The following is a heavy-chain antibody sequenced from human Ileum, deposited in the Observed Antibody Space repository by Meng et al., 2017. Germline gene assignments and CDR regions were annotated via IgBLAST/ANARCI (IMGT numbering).Heavy chain of an antibody. CDR3: ARGRHCSSTTCYLSDS. CDR1: GYSFTNYG. V-gene: IGHV1-18*01. D-gene: IGHD2-2*01. Sequence: QVHLVQSGAEVRKPGASVKVSCQPAGYSFTNYGINWVRQAPGKGLEWMGWTSTYNSNRNYAQSLQGRVTMTTDTSTTTAYMELRSLTFDDTAVYYCARGRHCSSTTCYLSDSWGQGTLVTVSS. CDR2: TSTYNSNR. J-gene: IGHJ4*02.